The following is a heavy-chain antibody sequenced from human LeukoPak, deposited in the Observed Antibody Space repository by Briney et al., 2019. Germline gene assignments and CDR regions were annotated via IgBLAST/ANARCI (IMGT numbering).Heavy chain of an antibody. J-gene: IGHJ6*02. CDR2: ISYDGSNK. CDR3: ARVGSYYDFWSGYYGMDV. CDR1: GFTFSSYA. V-gene: IGHV3-30-3*01. D-gene: IGHD3-3*01. Sequence: GGSLRLSCAASGFTFSSYAMHWVRQAPGKGLEWVAVISYDGSNKYYADSEKGRFTISRDNSKNTLYLQMNSLRAEDTAVYYCARVGSYYDFWSGYYGMDVWGQGTTVTVSS.